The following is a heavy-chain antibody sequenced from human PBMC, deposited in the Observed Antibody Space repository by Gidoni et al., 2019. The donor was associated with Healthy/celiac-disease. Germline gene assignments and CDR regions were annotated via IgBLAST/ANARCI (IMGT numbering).Heavy chain of an antibody. CDR1: GFTFGSYS. CDR2: ISSSSNYI. Sequence: EVQLVESGGGLVKPGGSLRLSCAASGFTFGSYSRNGVRQAPGKGLEWVSSISSSSNYIYYADSVKGRFTISRDNAKNSLYLQMNSLRAEDTAVYYCASDDDMVRGVLGDYWGQGTLVTVSS. V-gene: IGHV3-21*01. D-gene: IGHD3-10*01. CDR3: ASDDDMVRGVLGDY. J-gene: IGHJ4*02.